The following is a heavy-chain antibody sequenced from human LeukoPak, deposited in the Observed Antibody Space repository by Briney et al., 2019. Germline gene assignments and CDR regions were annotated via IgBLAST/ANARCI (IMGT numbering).Heavy chain of an antibody. CDR3: ARRSSWSYNWFDP. V-gene: IGHV5-51*01. CDR1: GYSFTSYW. D-gene: IGHD6-13*01. Sequence: GESLKISCKGSGYSFTSYWIGWVRQVPGKGLEWMGIIYPGDSDTRYSPSFQGQVTISADKSISTAYLQWSSLKASDTAMYYCARRSSWSYNWFDPWGQGTLVTVSS. J-gene: IGHJ5*02. CDR2: IYPGDSDT.